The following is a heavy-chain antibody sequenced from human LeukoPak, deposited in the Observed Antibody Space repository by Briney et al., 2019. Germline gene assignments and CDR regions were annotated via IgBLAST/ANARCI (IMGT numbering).Heavy chain of an antibody. CDR1: GYTFTGYY. J-gene: IGHJ4*02. CDR2: INPNSGGT. D-gene: IGHD3-10*01. V-gene: IGHV1-2*02. Sequence: GASVKVSCKASGYTFTGYYMHWVRQAPGQGLEWMGWINPNSGGTNYAQKFQGRVTMTRDTSISTAYMELSRLRSDDTAVYYCARACFGESTYYFDYWGQGTLVTVSS. CDR3: ARACFGESTYYFDY.